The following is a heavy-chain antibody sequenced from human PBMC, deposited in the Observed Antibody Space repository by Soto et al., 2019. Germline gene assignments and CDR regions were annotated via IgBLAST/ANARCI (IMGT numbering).Heavy chain of an antibody. D-gene: IGHD3-3*01. CDR1: GFTFSSYW. Sequence: EVQLVESGGGLVQPGGSLRLSCAASGFTFSSYWMHWVRQAPGKGLVCVSRINSDGSSPSYADSVKGRFTISRDNAKNTLYLQMNSLRAEDTAVYYCARSSHTIVGEKPYAFDIRGQGTMVTVSS. CDR3: ARSSHTIVGEKPYAFDI. J-gene: IGHJ3*02. CDR2: INSDGSSP. V-gene: IGHV3-74*01.